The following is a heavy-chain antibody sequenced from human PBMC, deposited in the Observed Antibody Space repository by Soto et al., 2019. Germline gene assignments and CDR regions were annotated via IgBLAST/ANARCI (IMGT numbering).Heavy chain of an antibody. D-gene: IGHD6-19*01. CDR2: ISYDGSNK. CDR1: GFTFSSYG. CDR3: ARELSGGAVAGPDASPYYYYGMDV. V-gene: IGHV3-30*03. Sequence: GGSLRLSCAASGFTFSSYGMHWVRQAPGKGLEWVAVISYDGSNKYYADSVKGRFTISRDNSKNTLYLQMNSLRAEDTAVYYCARELSGGAVAGPDASPYYYYGMDVWGQGTTVTVSS. J-gene: IGHJ6*02.